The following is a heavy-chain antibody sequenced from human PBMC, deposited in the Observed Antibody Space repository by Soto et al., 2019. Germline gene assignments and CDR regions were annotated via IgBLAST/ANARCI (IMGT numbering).Heavy chain of an antibody. J-gene: IGHJ6*02. CDR2: IIPIFGTT. V-gene: IGHV1-69*01. CDR1: GGTFSSYA. CDR3: ARGWIGIFVVVPAASYYYYGMDV. Sequence: QVQLVQSGAEVKKPGSSVKVSCKASGGTFSSYAISWVRQAPGQGLEWMGGIIPIFGTTNYAQKFQGRVTITADESTSTAYMELSSLRSEDTAVYYCARGWIGIFVVVPAASYYYYGMDVWGQGTTVTVSS. D-gene: IGHD2-2*01.